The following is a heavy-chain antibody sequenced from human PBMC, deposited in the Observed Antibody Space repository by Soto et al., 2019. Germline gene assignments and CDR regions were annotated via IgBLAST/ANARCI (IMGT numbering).Heavy chain of an antibody. CDR2: ISSSSSTI. V-gene: IGHV3-48*01. J-gene: IGHJ5*02. CDR3: AIDRLRYFDWPPAGWFDP. D-gene: IGHD3-9*01. CDR1: GFTFSSYS. Sequence: EVQLVESGGGLVQPGGSLRLSCAASGFTFSSYSMNWVRQAPGKGLEWVSYISSSSSTIYYADSVMGRFTISSDNAKNSLYLQMNILRAEDTAVYYCAIDRLRYFDWPPAGWFDPWGQGTLVTVSS.